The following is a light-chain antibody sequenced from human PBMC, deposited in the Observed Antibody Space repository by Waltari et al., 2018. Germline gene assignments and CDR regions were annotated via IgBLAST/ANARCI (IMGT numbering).Light chain of an antibody. CDR1: QSVSSN. CDR3: QQYNNWLT. V-gene: IGKV3-15*01. Sequence: EIVMTQSPATLSVSPGERATLSCRASQSVSSNVAWYQQKPGQAPRLLIYGASTRATGIPARFSGSGSGTEFTLTISSLQSEDFAVYYCQQYNNWLTFGQGTKLEIK. J-gene: IGKJ2*01. CDR2: GAS.